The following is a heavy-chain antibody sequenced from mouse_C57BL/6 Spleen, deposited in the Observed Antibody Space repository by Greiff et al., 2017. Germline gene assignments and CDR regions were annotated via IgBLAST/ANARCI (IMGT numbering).Heavy chain of an antibody. CDR3: TRDPWFAY. Sequence: LQQSGAELVRPGASVTLSCKASGYTFTDYEMHWVKQTPVHGLEWIGAIDPETGGTAYNQKFKGKAILTADKASSTAYVELRSLPSGDSAVYYCTRDPWFAYWGQGALVTVSA. CDR2: IDPETGGT. J-gene: IGHJ3*01. V-gene: IGHV1-15*01. CDR1: GYTFTDYE.